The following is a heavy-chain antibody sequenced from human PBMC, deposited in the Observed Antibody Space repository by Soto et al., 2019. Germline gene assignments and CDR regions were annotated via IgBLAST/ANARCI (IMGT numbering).Heavy chain of an antibody. CDR1: GFTFSSYA. CDR2: ISGSGDST. CDR3: AKDRDGAAAGPTKFYGMDV. D-gene: IGHD6-13*01. V-gene: IGHV3-23*01. Sequence: GGSLRLSCAASGFTFSSYAMSWVRPPPRKGLEWVTVISGSGDSTYYADSVRGRFTISRDNSKNTLYLQMNSLRAEDTAVYYCAKDRDGAAAGPTKFYGMDVWGQGTTVTVS. J-gene: IGHJ6*02.